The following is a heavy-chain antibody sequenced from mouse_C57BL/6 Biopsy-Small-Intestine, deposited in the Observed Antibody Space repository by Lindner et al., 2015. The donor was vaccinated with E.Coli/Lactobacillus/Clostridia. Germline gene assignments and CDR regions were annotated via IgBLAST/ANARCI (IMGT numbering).Heavy chain of an antibody. Sequence: SVKVSCKASGGTFTSFTFGWVRQAPGQGLQWMGGIIPFLGITNYVQRFQGRVTITSDESTSTVYMDLNSLRSEDTAVYYCASGYCSSTTCYAFDTWGQGTMVTVSS. CDR2: IIPFLGIT. CDR3: ASGYCSSTTCYAFDT. D-gene: IGHD1-1*01. J-gene: IGHJ3*01. V-gene: IGHV1-4*01. CDR1: GGTFTSFT.